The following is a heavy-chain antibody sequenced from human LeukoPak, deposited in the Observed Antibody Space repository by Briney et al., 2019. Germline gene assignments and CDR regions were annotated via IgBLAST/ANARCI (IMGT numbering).Heavy chain of an antibody. J-gene: IGHJ5*01. Sequence: PGGSVRLSCAASGFAFSSYWMHWVRQAPGKGLVWVSRINSDGSNTNYADSVKGRFTISRVNAKNTLYLQMNSLRAEDTAVYYCARVVGFNGFYSWGQGILITVSA. CDR3: ARVVGFNGFYS. CDR2: INSDGSNT. V-gene: IGHV3-74*01. D-gene: IGHD2-8*01. CDR1: GFAFSSYW.